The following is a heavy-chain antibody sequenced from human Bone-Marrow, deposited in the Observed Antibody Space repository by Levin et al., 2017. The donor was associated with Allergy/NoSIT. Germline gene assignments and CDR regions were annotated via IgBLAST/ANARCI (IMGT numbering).Heavy chain of an antibody. J-gene: IGHJ5*02. CDR2: ISYDGSNK. D-gene: IGHD2-15*01. CDR1: GFTFSSYG. CDR3: AKTCGGGSCRTYWGFDP. Sequence: SGGSLRLSCAASGFTFSSYGMHWVRQAPGKGLEWVAVISYDGSNKYYADSVKGRFTISRDNSKNTLYLQMNSLRAEDTAVYYCAKTCGGGSCRTYWGFDPWGQGTLVTVSS. V-gene: IGHV3-30*18.